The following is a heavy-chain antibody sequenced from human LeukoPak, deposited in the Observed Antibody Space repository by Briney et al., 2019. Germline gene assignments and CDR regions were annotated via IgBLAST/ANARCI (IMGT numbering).Heavy chain of an antibody. CDR2: MNPNSGNT. CDR1: GYTFTSCD. CDR3: VRDKRGAAAADDPFDI. D-gene: IGHD6-13*01. Sequence: ASVKVSCKASGYTFTSCDFNWVRQATGQGLEWVGWMNPNSGNTGYAQKFQGRVTMTRDTSISTAYMELSSLRVEDSAVYYCVRDKRGAAAADDPFDIWGQGTMVTVSS. V-gene: IGHV1-8*01. J-gene: IGHJ3*02.